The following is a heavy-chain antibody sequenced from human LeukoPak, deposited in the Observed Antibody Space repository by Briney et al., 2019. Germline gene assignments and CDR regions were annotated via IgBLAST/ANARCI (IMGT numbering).Heavy chain of an antibody. CDR3: ARGVVAATQYYYYYMDV. V-gene: IGHV1-2*02. Sequence: ASVKVSCKASGYTFTGYYMHWVRQAPGQGLEWMGWINPNSGGTNYAQKFQGRVTMTRDTYISTAYMELSRLRSDDTAVYYCARGVVAATQYYYYYMDVWGKGTTVTVSS. J-gene: IGHJ6*03. D-gene: IGHD2-15*01. CDR1: GYTFTGYY. CDR2: INPNSGGT.